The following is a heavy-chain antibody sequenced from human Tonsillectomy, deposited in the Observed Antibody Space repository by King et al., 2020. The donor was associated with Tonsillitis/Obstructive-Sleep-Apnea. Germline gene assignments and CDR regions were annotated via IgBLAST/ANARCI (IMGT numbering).Heavy chain of an antibody. V-gene: IGHV7-4-1*02. D-gene: IGHD5-12*01. CDR1: GYTITSYA. CDR2: INTNTGNP. Sequence: VQLVESGSELKKPGASVKVSCKASGYTITSYALNWVRQAPGQGLEWMGWINTNTGNPTYVQDFIGRFVFSWATSVSTAYLQISSLEAEDTAVYYCARDSNGGYDGYDLDFWGQGTLVTVSS. CDR3: ARDSNGGYDGYDLDF. J-gene: IGHJ4*02.